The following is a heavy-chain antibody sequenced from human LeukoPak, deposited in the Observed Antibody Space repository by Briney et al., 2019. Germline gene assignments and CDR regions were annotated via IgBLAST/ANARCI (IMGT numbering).Heavy chain of an antibody. V-gene: IGHV3-21*04. CDR2: ISSSSSYI. D-gene: IGHD5-12*01. CDR1: GFTFSSYS. Sequence: GGSLRLSCAASGFTFSSYSMHWVRQAPGKGLEWVSSISSSSSYIYYADSVKGRFTISRDNAKNSLYLQMNSLRAEDTAVYYCAKDRRIVATSYSGYWGQGTLVTVSS. J-gene: IGHJ4*02. CDR3: AKDRRIVATSYSGY.